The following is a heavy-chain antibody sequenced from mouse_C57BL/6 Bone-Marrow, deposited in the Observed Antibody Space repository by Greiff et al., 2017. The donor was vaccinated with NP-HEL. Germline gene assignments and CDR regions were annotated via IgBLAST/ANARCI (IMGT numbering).Heavy chain of an antibody. Sequence: QVQLQQPGAELVKPGASVKLSCKASGYTFTSYWMHWVKQRPGQGLEWIGMIYPNSGSTNYNEKFKSKATLTVDKSSSTAYMQLSSLTSEDSAVYYCALLRYWYFDVWGTGTTVTVSS. V-gene: IGHV1-64*01. CDR1: GYTFTSYW. CDR3: ALLRYWYFDV. J-gene: IGHJ1*03. D-gene: IGHD1-1*01. CDR2: IYPNSGST.